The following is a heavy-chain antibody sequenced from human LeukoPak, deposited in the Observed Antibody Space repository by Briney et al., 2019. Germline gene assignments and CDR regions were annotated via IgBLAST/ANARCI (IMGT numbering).Heavy chain of an antibody. V-gene: IGHV1-18*01. J-gene: IGHJ4*02. CDR2: ISPLSGNT. CDR1: GYTFSSYG. CDR3: ARDYLAAPAY. Sequence: ASGKVSCKVFGYTFSSYGINWVRQAPGQGLEWMGWISPLSGNTDYAQNFQGRVTMTTDTSSSTAYMELRSLRSDDTAIYYCARDYLAAPAYWGQGTLVTVSS. D-gene: IGHD6-6*01.